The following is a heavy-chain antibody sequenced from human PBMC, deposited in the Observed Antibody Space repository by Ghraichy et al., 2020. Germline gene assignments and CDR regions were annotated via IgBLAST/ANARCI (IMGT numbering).Heavy chain of an antibody. Sequence: SDTLSLTCTVSGYSISSGYYWGWIRQPPGKGLEWIGSIYHSGTAYYNPSLKSRVTISVDTSKNQFSLKLSSVTAADTAVYYCASGDTAMVDYWGQGTLVTVSS. D-gene: IGHD5-18*01. CDR3: ASGDTAMVDY. V-gene: IGHV4-38-2*02. CDR2: IYHSGTA. CDR1: GYSISSGYY. J-gene: IGHJ4*02.